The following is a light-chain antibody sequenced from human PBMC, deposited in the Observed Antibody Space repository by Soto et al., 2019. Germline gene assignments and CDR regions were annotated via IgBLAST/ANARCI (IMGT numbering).Light chain of an antibody. V-gene: IGKV3-15*01. CDR1: QSVSSN. Sequence: EIVMTQSPATLSVSPRERATLSCRASQSVSSNLAWYQQKPGQAPRLLIYGASTRATGIPARFSGSGSGTEFTLTISRLQSEDFAVYYCQQYNNWPLTFGGGTKVEIK. CDR2: GAS. CDR3: QQYNNWPLT. J-gene: IGKJ4*01.